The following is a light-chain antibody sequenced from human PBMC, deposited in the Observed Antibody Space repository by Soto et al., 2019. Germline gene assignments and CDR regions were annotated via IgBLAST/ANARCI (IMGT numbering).Light chain of an antibody. J-gene: IGLJ7*01. CDR3: CSYASTTTLPV. CDR1: SSDVGSYNL. V-gene: IGLV2-23*01. CDR2: EGS. Sequence: QSALTQPASVSGSPGQSIAISCTGTSSDVGSYNLVSWYQQHPGKAPKLMIYEGSKRPSGVSNRFSGSKSGNTASRTISGLQAEDEADYYCCSYASTTTLPVFGGGTQLTVL.